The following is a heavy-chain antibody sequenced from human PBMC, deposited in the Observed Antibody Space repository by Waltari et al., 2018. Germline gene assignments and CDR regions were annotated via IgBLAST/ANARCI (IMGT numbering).Heavy chain of an antibody. V-gene: IGHV3-9*01. J-gene: IGHJ3*02. Sequence: EVQLVESGGGLVQPGRSLRLSCAASGFTFDDYAMHWVRQDPGKGLEWVSGISWNSGSIGYADSVKGRFTISRDNAKNSLYLQMNSLRAEDTALYYCAKEGEAFDIWGQGTMVTVSS. CDR2: ISWNSGSI. CDR3: AKEGEAFDI. CDR1: GFTFDDYA.